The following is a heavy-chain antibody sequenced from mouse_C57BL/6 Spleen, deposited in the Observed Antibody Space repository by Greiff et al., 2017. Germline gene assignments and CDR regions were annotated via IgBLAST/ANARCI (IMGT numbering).Heavy chain of an antibody. Sequence: LVESGAELVKPGASVKISCKASGYAFSSYWMNWVKQRPGKGLEWIGQIYPGDGDTNYNGKFKGKATLTADKSSSTAYMQLSSLTSEDSAVYFCANYYGGYAMDYWGQGTSVTVSS. CDR1: GYAFSSYW. J-gene: IGHJ4*01. V-gene: IGHV1-80*01. CDR2: IYPGDGDT. D-gene: IGHD1-1*01. CDR3: ANYYGGYAMDY.